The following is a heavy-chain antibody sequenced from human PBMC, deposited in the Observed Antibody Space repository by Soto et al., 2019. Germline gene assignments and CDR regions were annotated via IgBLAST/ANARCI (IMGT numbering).Heavy chain of an antibody. CDR2: IYNSGST. Sequence: SETLSLTCTVSGGSISSYYWNWIRQPPGKGLEWIGYIYNSGSTNYNPSLKSRVTISVDMSKNQFSLKLNSVTAADTAVYYCARHESSGWYYFDYWGQGTLVTVSS. CDR3: ARHESSGWYYFDY. J-gene: IGHJ4*02. V-gene: IGHV4-59*08. D-gene: IGHD6-19*01. CDR1: GGSISSYY.